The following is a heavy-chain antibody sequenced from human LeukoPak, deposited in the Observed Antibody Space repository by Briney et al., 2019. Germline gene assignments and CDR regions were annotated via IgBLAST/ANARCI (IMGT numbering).Heavy chain of an antibody. Sequence: SVKVSCKVSGYTLTELSMHWVRQAPGKGLEWMGGFDPEDGETIYAQKFQGRVTMTEDTSTDTACMELSSLRSEDTAVYYCATEGLRTGSSPYYFDYWGQGTLVTVSS. CDR1: GYTLTELS. J-gene: IGHJ4*02. V-gene: IGHV1-24*01. CDR2: FDPEDGET. D-gene: IGHD3/OR15-3a*01. CDR3: ATEGLRTGSSPYYFDY.